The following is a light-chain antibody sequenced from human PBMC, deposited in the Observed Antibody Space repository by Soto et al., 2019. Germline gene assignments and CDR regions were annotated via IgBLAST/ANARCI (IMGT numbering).Light chain of an antibody. CDR3: QQRTNRPPLFT. CDR1: QSVSSY. CDR2: DAS. J-gene: IGKJ3*01. Sequence: EIVLTQSPATLSLSPGERATLSCRASQSVSSYLAWYQQKPGQAPRLLIYDASNRATGIPARFSGSGSGTDFTLTISSLEPEDFAIYYCQQRTNRPPLFTVGPGTKVDIK. V-gene: IGKV3-11*01.